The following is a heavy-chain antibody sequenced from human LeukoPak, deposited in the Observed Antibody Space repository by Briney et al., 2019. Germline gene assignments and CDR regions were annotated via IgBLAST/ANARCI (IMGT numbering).Heavy chain of an antibody. Sequence: KSSETLSLTCTVSGGSISSSSYYWGWIRQPPGKGLEWIGRIYSRKLDRGSTNYNPSLKSRVTISVDTSKNQFSLNLSSVTAADTAVYYCARDQEYSGSYYRYFDFWGQGALVTVSS. D-gene: IGHD1-26*01. V-gene: IGHV4-39*07. CDR2: IYSRKLDRGST. CDR3: ARDQEYSGSYYRYFDF. CDR1: GGSISSSSYY. J-gene: IGHJ4*02.